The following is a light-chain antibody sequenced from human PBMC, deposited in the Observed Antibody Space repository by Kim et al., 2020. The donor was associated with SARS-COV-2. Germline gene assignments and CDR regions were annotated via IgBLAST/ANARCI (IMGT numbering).Light chain of an antibody. Sequence: ALGQTVRITCQGDRLRNYYASWYQQKPGQAPLLVIYGKNNRPSGIPDRFSGSSSGDTASLTITGAQAEDEADYYCNSRGTSGDRWVFGGGTKLTVL. V-gene: IGLV3-19*01. CDR1: RLRNYY. CDR2: GKN. CDR3: NSRGTSGDRWV. J-gene: IGLJ3*02.